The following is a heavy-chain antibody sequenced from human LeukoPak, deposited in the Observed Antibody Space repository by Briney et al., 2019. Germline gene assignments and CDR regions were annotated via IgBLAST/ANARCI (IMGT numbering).Heavy chain of an antibody. CDR2: IYYSGST. D-gene: IGHD3-22*01. CDR1: GGSISSYY. Sequence: PSETLSLTCTVSGGSISSYYWSWIRQPPGKGLEWIGYIYYSGSTNYNPSLKSRVTISVDTSKNQFSLKLSSVTAADTAVYYCARDGYYDCSGYSFQHWGQGTLVTVSS. V-gene: IGHV4-59*01. J-gene: IGHJ1*01. CDR3: ARDGYYDCSGYSFQH.